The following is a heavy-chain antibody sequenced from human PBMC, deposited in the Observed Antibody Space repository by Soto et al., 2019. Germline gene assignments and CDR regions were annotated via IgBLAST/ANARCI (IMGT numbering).Heavy chain of an antibody. D-gene: IGHD3-10*01. J-gene: IGHJ4*02. V-gene: IGHV5-51*01. CDR3: ARQFGELLYPFDY. Sequence: GESLKISCKGSGYSFTSYWIDWVRQMPGKGLEWMGIIYPGDSDTRYSPSFQGQVTISADKSISTAYLQWSSLKTSDTAMYYCARQFGELLYPFDYWGQGTLVTVSS. CDR1: GYSFTSYW. CDR2: IYPGDSDT.